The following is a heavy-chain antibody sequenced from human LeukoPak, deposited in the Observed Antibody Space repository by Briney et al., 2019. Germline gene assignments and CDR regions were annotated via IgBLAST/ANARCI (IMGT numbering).Heavy chain of an antibody. CDR1: GFTFNNYG. D-gene: IGHD2-2*01. J-gene: IGHJ4*02. CDR2: IRYDGSNK. V-gene: IGHV3-30*02. Sequence: AGGSLRLSCAASGFTFNNYGMHWVRQAPGKGLEWVAFIRYDGSNKYYADSVKGRFTISRDNSKNTLYVQMNSLRAEDTAVYYCAKDADIVVSSYFDYWGQGTLVTVSS. CDR3: AKDADIVVSSYFDY.